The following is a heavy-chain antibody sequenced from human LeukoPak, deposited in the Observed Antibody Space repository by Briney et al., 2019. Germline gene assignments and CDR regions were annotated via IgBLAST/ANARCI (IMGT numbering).Heavy chain of an antibody. CDR2: IHYSGST. J-gene: IGHJ4*02. V-gene: IGHV4-59*08. CDR1: GDSIIGYY. Sequence: SETLSLTCTVSGDSIIGYYWSWIRQPPGKGLEWIGYIHYSGSTNYNPSLKSRVTISVDTSKNQFSLKLSSVTAADTAVYYCARNYDYVWGSYRYGYWGQGTLVTVSS. CDR3: ARNYDYVWGSYRYGY. D-gene: IGHD3-16*02.